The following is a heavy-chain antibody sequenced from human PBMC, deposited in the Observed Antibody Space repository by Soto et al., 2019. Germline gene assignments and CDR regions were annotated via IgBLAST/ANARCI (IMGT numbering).Heavy chain of an antibody. D-gene: IGHD2-8*01. CDR3: AIMVGXXXXDY. CDR2: IYYNGDT. V-gene: IGHV4-39*01. J-gene: IGHJ4*02. CDR1: GDSITSSVYY. Sequence: SETLSLTCTVSGDSITSSVYYWDWIRQPPGKGLEWIGSIYYNGDTYYTPSLKSRVTISIHTSKIQFSLRLTSVTAADTALYHCAIMVGXXXXDYWGQGAMGTGXS.